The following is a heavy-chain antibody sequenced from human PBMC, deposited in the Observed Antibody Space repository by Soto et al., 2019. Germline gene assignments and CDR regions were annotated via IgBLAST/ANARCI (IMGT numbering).Heavy chain of an antibody. CDR3: ARYYYNDFWSGYSTRGWFDP. CDR2: ISAYNGNT. CDR1: GYTFTSYG. V-gene: IGHV1-18*01. J-gene: IGHJ5*02. D-gene: IGHD3-3*01. Sequence: ASVKVSCKASGYTFTSYGISWVRQAPGQGLEWMGWISAYNGNTNYAQKLQGRVTMTTDTSTSTAYMELRSLRSDDTAVYYCARYYYNDFWSGYSTRGWFDPWAREPWSPSPQ.